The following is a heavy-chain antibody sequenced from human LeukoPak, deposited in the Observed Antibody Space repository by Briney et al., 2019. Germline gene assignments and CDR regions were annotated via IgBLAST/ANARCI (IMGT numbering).Heavy chain of an antibody. CDR2: IKKDGSEK. V-gene: IGHV3-7*01. D-gene: IGHD1-26*01. CDR3: ARFLGSYRDNWFDP. Sequence: QPGGSLRLSCAASGFIFSNYWMNWVRQTPGKGLEWVANIKKDGSEKYYVDSVRGRFTISRDNAKNSLYLQMNRLRVEDTAVYYCARFLGSYRDNWFDPWGQGTLVTVSS. CDR1: GFIFSNYW. J-gene: IGHJ5*02.